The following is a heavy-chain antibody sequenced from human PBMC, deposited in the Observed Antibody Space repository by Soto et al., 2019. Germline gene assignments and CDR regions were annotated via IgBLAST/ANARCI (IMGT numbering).Heavy chain of an antibody. CDR3: ARGLESGWADLFDY. V-gene: IGHV4-31*03. CDR2: IYYSGST. CDR1: GGSISSGGYY. J-gene: IGHJ4*02. Sequence: PSETLSLTCTVSGGSISSGGYYWSWIRQHPGKGLEWIGYIYYSGSTYYNPSLKSRVTISVDTSKNQFSLKLSSVTAADTAVYYCARGLESGWADLFDYWGQGTLVTVSS. D-gene: IGHD6-19*01.